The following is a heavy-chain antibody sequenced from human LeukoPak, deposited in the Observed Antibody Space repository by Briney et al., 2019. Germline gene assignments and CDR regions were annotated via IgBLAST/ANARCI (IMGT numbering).Heavy chain of an antibody. V-gene: IGHV3-74*01. CDR3: VSFYETN. J-gene: IGHJ4*02. CDR1: GHYW. D-gene: IGHD2-2*01. Sequence: GGSLRLSCAASGHYWMHWVRQAPGKGLVWVSHVNSDGSWTSHADSVKGRFTISKDNAKNTVYLQMNNLRTEDTAVYYCVSFYETNWGRGTLVTVSS. CDR2: VNSDGSWT.